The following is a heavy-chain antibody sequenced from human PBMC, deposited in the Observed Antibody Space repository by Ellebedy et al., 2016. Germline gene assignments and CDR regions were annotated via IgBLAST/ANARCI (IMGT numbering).Heavy chain of an antibody. D-gene: IGHD3-10*01. CDR2: IRSDGRVQ. CDR1: GFTFRSYA. J-gene: IGHJ4*02. Sequence: GGSLRLSXAASGFTFRSYAMHWVRQAPGKGLEWVSSIRSDGRVQQYRDSVKDRFTVSRDNSRDTLYLQMSSLRPEDTAVYYCARASSITVPYFDSWGRGTLVTVSS. V-gene: IGHV3-33*01. CDR3: ARASSITVPYFDS.